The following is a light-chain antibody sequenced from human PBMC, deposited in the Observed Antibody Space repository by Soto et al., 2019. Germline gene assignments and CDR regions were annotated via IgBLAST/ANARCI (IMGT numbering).Light chain of an antibody. Sequence: QSALPQPPSASGSPGQSGTISCTGTSSDVGGYNYFSWYQQHPGKAPKLMIYEVSKRPSGVPDRFSGSKSGNTASLTVSGLQAEDEADYYCSSYAGSNNLVFGTGTKLTVL. CDR2: EVS. V-gene: IGLV2-8*01. CDR3: SSYAGSNNLV. CDR1: SSDVGGYNY. J-gene: IGLJ1*01.